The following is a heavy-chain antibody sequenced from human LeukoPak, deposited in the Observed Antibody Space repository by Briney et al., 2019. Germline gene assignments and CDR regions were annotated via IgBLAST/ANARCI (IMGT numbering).Heavy chain of an antibody. CDR1: GFTFSDSY. CDR3: SRDPRHNDY. V-gene: IGHV3-11*01. CDR2: ISGSSSDV. J-gene: IGHJ4*02. Sequence: GGSLRLSCAASGFTFSDSYMTWIRQASGKGLELLSYISGSSSDVNYIGSVRGRFTISRDNAKNSLYLHMNSLTVEDTAVYYCSRDPRHNDYWGQGTLVTVSS.